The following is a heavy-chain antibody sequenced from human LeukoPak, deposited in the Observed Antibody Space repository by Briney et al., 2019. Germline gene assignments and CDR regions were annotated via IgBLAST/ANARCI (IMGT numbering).Heavy chain of an antibody. CDR2: INHSGST. V-gene: IGHV4-34*01. Sequence: SETLSLTCAVYGGSFSGYYWSWIRQPPGKGLEWIGEINHSGSTNYNPSLKSRVTISVDTSKNQFSLKVNSVTAADTAVYYCARQPAATGTRGYFDFWGQGILVTVSS. CDR1: GGSFSGYY. J-gene: IGHJ4*02. CDR3: ARQPAATGTRGYFDF. D-gene: IGHD6-13*01.